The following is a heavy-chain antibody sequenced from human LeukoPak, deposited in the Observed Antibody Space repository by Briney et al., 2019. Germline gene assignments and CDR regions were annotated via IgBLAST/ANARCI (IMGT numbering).Heavy chain of an antibody. Sequence: PSETLSLTCAVYGASFSGYYWSWIRQPPGKGLEWIGEINHSGSTNYNPSLKSRVTISVDTSKNQFSLKLSSVTAADTAVYYCARDYYDILTGYYSFDYWGQGTLVTVSS. CDR1: GASFSGYY. CDR3: ARDYYDILTGYYSFDY. J-gene: IGHJ4*02. V-gene: IGHV4-34*01. D-gene: IGHD3-9*01. CDR2: INHSGST.